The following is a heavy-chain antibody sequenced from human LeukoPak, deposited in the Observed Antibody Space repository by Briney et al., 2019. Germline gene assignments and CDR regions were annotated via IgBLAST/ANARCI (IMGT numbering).Heavy chain of an antibody. CDR1: GRSINNGYF. V-gene: IGHV4-38-2*02. J-gene: IGHJ4*02. CDR3: ARDRGALGATVPAIFAVNFFDS. CDR2: THHSGTA. Sequence: PSETLSLTCTVSGRSINNGYFWGWIRQPPGKGLEWIASTHHSGTASYNPSLESRVTISVDTAKNQFSLRLSSVTAADTAVYYCARDRGALGATVPAIFAVNFFDSWGQGTLGTVSS. D-gene: IGHD2-2*02.